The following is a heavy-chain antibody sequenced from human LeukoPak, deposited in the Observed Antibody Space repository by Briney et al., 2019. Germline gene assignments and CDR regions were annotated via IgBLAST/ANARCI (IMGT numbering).Heavy chain of an antibody. D-gene: IGHD4-11*01. V-gene: IGHV4-34*01. Sequence: KPSETLSLTCAVYGGSFSGYYWSWIRQPPGKGLEWIGEINHSGSTNYNPSLKSRVTISVDTSKNQFSLKLSSATAADTAVYYCAREDWSVKLHMDVWGKGTTFTVSS. J-gene: IGHJ6*03. CDR3: AREDWSVKLHMDV. CDR2: INHSGST. CDR1: GGSFSGYY.